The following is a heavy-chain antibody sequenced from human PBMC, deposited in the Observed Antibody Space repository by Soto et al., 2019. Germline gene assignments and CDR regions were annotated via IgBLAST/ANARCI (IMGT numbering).Heavy chain of an antibody. D-gene: IGHD6-19*01. CDR2: IYPGDSDT. V-gene: IGHV5-51*01. J-gene: IGHJ4*02. Sequence: GQSVKSSGERCVCRFTSYWMVGVLPMPGKGLEWMGIIYPGDSDTRYSPSFQGQVTISADKSISTAYLQWSSLKASDTAMYYCARQRSSLAGPEYWGQGTLVTVSS. CDR1: VCRFTSYW. CDR3: ARQRSSLAGPEY.